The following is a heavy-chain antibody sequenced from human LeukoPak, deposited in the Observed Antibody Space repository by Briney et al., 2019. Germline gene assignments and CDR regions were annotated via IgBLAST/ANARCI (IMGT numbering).Heavy chain of an antibody. CDR1: GFTFSSYS. V-gene: IGHV3-21*01. CDR2: ISSSSSYI. J-gene: IGHJ4*02. D-gene: IGHD2-2*01. Sequence: PGGSLRLSCAASGFTFSSYSMSWVRQAPGKGLEWVSSISSSSSYIYYADSVKGRFTISRDNAKNSLYLQMNSLRAEDTAVYYCARGIVVEPAAMDYWGQGTLVTVSS. CDR3: ARGIVVEPAAMDY.